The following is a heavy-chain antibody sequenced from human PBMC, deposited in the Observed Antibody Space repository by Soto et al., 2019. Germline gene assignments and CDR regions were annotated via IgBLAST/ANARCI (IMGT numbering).Heavy chain of an antibody. CDR3: ARGISTTRYFYYYGMDV. CDR2: INPSGGIT. V-gene: IGHV1-46*01. CDR1: GYTLPSYY. D-gene: IGHD2-2*01. J-gene: IGHJ6*02. Sequence: ASVNVSCKASGYTLPSYYLHWVRQAPGQGPEWMGIINPSGGITNDAQKFQDRVTMTSDTSTSTVYMELSSLRSEDTAVYYCARGISTTRYFYYYGMDVWGQGTTVTVSS.